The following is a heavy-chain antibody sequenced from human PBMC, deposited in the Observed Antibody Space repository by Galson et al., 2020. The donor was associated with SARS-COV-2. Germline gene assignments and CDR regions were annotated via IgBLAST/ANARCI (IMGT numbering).Heavy chain of an antibody. V-gene: IGHV4-31*03. CDR2: IYYSGST. CDR3: ARDPGGYSYGWDV. J-gene: IGHJ6*02. Sequence: SETLSLTCTVSGGSISSGGYYWSWIRQHPGKGLEWIGYIYYSGSTYYNPSLKSRVTISVDTSKNQFSLKLSSVTAAGTAVYYCARDPGGYSYGWDVWGQGTTVTVSS. D-gene: IGHD5-18*01. CDR1: GGSISSGGYY.